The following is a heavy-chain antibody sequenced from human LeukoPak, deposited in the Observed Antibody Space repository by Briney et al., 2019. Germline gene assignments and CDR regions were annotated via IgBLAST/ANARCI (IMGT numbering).Heavy chain of an antibody. D-gene: IGHD6-19*01. V-gene: IGHV3-74*01. CDR3: ARDLFFSDAGYSSGWRAEYFHH. CDR1: GFTFSSHW. Sequence: GGSLRLSCAASGFTFSSHWMHWVRQAPGKGLVWVSRINGAGSSTSYADSVKGRFTVSRDNSKNTLNLQMNSLRAEDTAVYYCARDLFFSDAGYSSGWRAEYFHHWGQGTLVTVSS. J-gene: IGHJ1*01. CDR2: INGAGSST.